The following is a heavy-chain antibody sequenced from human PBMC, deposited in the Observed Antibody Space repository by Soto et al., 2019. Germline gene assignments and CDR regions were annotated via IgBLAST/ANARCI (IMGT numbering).Heavy chain of an antibody. V-gene: IGHV4-30-4*01. J-gene: IGHJ1*01. Sequence: PSETLSLTCTVSGGSISSDEYYWSWIRQAPGRGLEWIGYIHSSGSIYDSPSLKSRATMSIDTAGNQFSLKVSSVTVADTAVYYCARDLDGLHDDTSGPFPRPGWGQGTLVTVSS. CDR3: ARDLDGLHDDTSGPFPRPG. D-gene: IGHD3-22*01. CDR1: GGSISSDEYY. CDR2: IHSSGSI.